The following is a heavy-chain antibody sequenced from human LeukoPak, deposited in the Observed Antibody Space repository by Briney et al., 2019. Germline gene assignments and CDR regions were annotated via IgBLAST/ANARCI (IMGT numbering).Heavy chain of an antibody. CDR3: VRQSGVPFDY. Sequence: GESLKISCKASGYNFTNHWVGWVRQRPGKGLEWMGIIWPGDSDTRYSPSFQGLVSMSVDKSISTAYLQWGSLEASDTAMYYCVRQSGVPFDYWGQGTLVTVSS. J-gene: IGHJ4*02. V-gene: IGHV5-51*01. CDR1: GYNFTNHW. CDR2: IWPGDSDT.